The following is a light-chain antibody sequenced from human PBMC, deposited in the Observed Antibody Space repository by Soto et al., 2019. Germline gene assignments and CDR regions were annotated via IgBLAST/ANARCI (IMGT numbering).Light chain of an antibody. CDR3: QQYGNSRGT. CDR2: GAS. J-gene: IGKJ1*01. CDR1: QSVSTSY. Sequence: DIVLTQFSGTLSFSPGDRATLSCRASQSVSTSYLAWYQQKPGQAPRLLIYGASSRATGIPDRFSGSGSGTDFTLTISGLEPEDFAVYYCQQYGNSRGTFGQGTKVDIK. V-gene: IGKV3-20*01.